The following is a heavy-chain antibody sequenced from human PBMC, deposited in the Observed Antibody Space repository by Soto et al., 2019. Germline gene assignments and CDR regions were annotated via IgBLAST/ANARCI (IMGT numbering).Heavy chain of an antibody. V-gene: IGHV4-4*02. CDR3: ARSQWELRPFDY. J-gene: IGHJ4*02. CDR2: IYHSGST. CDR1: VGAISSSNW. Sequence: SETLCLTCGVSVGAISSSNWWRFVRQPAGKGLEWIGDIYHSGSTNYTPSLKSRVTISVDKSKNQFSLKLSSVTAADTAVYYCARSQWELRPFDYWGQGTLVTVAS. D-gene: IGHD1-26*01.